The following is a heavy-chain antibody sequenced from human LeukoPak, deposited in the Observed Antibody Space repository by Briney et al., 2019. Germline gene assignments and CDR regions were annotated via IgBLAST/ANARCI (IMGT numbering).Heavy chain of an antibody. D-gene: IGHD3-22*01. CDR2: IYYSGST. CDR3: ARPDSSGYFY. V-gene: IGHV4-39*01. Sequence: PSETLSLTCTVSGGSISSSSYYWGWIRQPPGKGLEWIGSIYYSGSTYYNPSLKSRVTISVDTSKNQFSLKLSSVTAADTAVYYCARPDSSGYFYWGQGTLVTVSS. CDR1: GGSISSSSYY. J-gene: IGHJ4*02.